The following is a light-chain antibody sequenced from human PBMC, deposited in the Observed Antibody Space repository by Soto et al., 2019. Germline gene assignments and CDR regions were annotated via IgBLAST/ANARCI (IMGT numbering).Light chain of an antibody. V-gene: IGLV2-8*01. CDR3: SSYAGNSGEV. CDR2: GVN. Sequence: QSALTQPPSASGSPGQSVTISCTGTSSDVGDYNYVSWYQQHPDKAPKLMIYGVNKRPSGVPDRFSGSKSGNTASLTVSGLQAEDEADYYCSSYAGNSGEVFGTGTKLTVL. J-gene: IGLJ1*01. CDR1: SSDVGDYNY.